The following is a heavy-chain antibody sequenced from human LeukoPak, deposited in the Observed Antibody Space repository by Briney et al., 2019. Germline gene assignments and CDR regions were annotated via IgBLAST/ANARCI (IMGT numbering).Heavy chain of an antibody. CDR2: ITGNGFET. D-gene: IGHD1-1*01. V-gene: IGHV3-23*01. CDR3: AREGLERIFHFDY. Sequence: GSLRLSCAASGFTFDSHAMAWVRQAPGAGLEWVSGITGNGFETFYADPVRGRFTISRDNSKNTLYLQMNSLRAEDTALYYCAREGLERIFHFDYWGQGTLVTVSS. J-gene: IGHJ4*02. CDR1: GFTFDSHA.